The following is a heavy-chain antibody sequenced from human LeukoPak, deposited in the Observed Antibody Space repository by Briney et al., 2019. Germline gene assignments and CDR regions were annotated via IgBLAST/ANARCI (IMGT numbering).Heavy chain of an antibody. D-gene: IGHD3-22*01. CDR3: ARGRYYDTHDAFDI. CDR2: IIPIFGTA. J-gene: IGHJ3*02. Sequence: ASVKVSCKASGGTFSSYAISWVRQAPGQGLEWMGGIIPIFGTANYAQKFQGRVTITADKSTSTAYMELSSLRSEDTAVYYCARGRYYDTHDAFDIWGQGTMVTVSS. V-gene: IGHV1-69*06. CDR1: GGTFSSYA.